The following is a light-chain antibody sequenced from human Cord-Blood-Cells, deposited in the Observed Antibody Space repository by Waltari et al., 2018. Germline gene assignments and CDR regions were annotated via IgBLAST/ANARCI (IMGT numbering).Light chain of an antibody. V-gene: IGKV3-11*01. CDR1: PSVSSY. CDR2: DAS. J-gene: IGKJ4*01. Sequence: EIVLTQSPATLSLPPGERATLSCRASPSVSSYLAWYQQKPGQAPRLLIYDASNRATGIPARFSGSGSGTDFTLTISSLEPEDFAVYYCQQRSNWLTFGGGTKVEIK. CDR3: QQRSNWLT.